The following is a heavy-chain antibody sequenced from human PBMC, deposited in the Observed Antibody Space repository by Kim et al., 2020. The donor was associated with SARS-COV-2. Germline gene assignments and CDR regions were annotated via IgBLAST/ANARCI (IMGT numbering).Heavy chain of an antibody. D-gene: IGHD5-12*01. CDR2: IYSSGST. Sequence: SETLSLTCTVSGGSISGYYWSWIRQSPGKGLEWIGYIYSSGSTNYNPSLKSRVTMSLDTSKNQFSLKLSSVTAADTAVYFCARHKWLQLPGQWGQGDLVTVSS. CDR3: ARHKWLQLPGQ. CDR1: GGSISGYY. J-gene: IGHJ4*02. V-gene: IGHV4-59*08.